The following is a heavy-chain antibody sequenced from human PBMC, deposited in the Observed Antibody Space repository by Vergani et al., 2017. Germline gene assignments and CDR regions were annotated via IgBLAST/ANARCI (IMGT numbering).Heavy chain of an antibody. Sequence: EVDLVESGGGLAQPGGSLRLSCEASGITFWKFGMHWVRQGPGKGLEWVSGISWNSGAVDYADSVRGRFTISRDNAKNSLYLQMSSLRAEDTAVYYCARKHISNYYDSSGYYYMGYYYGMDVWGQGTTVTVSS. CDR2: ISWNSGAV. V-gene: IGHV3-9*01. CDR3: ARKHISNYYDSSGYYYMGYYYGMDV. D-gene: IGHD3-22*01. J-gene: IGHJ6*02. CDR1: GITFWKFG.